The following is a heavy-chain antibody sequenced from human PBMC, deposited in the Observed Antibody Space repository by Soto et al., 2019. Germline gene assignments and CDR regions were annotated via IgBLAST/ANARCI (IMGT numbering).Heavy chain of an antibody. J-gene: IGHJ4*02. Sequence: GGSLRLSCAASGFTFSSYGMHWVRQAPGKGLECVSVISYDGSNKYYADSVKGRFTISRDNSKITLYLQMNSLRAEDTAVYYCAKDGQRWLQPWMSYFDYWGQGTLVTVSS. CDR3: AKDGQRWLQPWMSYFDY. CDR1: GFTFSSYG. D-gene: IGHD5-18*01. V-gene: IGHV3-30*18. CDR2: ISYDGSNK.